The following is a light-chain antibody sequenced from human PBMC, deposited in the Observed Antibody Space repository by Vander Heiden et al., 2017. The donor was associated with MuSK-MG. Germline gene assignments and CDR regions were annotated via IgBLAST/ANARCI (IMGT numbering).Light chain of an antibody. J-gene: IGKJ3*01. CDR2: DVS. CDR1: KDISVY. V-gene: IGKV1-33*01. Sequence: DIQMTQSPSSLSASVGDRVTISCQTSKDISVYLNWYQQKPGKAPKLLIYDVSHLEAGVSSRFSGGGSGTDFTLTISSLQPEDIATYYCQQEDKFLIHFGHGTKVYIK. CDR3: QQEDKFLIH.